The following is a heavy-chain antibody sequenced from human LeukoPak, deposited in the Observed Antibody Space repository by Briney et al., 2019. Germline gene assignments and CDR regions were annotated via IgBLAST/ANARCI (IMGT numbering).Heavy chain of an antibody. V-gene: IGHV1-69*05. CDR1: GCTFSSYA. CDR2: IIPICGTA. D-gene: IGHD3-3*01. J-gene: IGHJ6*03. CDR3: ARSPHLSGYYRNYYYYYYMDV. Sequence: SVKRSCNASGCTFSSYAINRVPQAPGQGLELKGGIIPICGTANYAQKFQGRVTITTDESTRTAYMELSSLRSEDTAVYYCARSPHLSGYYRNYYYYYYMDVWGKGTTVTVSS.